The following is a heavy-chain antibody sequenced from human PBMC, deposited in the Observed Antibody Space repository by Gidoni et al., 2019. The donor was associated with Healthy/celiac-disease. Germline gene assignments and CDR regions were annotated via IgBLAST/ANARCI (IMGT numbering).Heavy chain of an antibody. CDR3: ARDGGLECEQLGWFDP. D-gene: IGHD3-16*01. Sequence: RSLRLPCAASGFTFSSYGMHWVRQAPGKGLEWVAGIWYDGSNKYYADSVKGRFTISRDNSKNTLYLQMNSLRCEEPAVDYCARDGGLECEQLGWFDPWGQGTLVTVSS. CDR1: GFTFSSYG. CDR2: IWYDGSNK. V-gene: IGHV3-33*01. J-gene: IGHJ5*02.